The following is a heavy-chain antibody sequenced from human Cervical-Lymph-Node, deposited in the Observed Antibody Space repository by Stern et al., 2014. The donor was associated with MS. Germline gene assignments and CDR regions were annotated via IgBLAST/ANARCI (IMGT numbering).Heavy chain of an antibody. CDR1: GSTFSSSI. CDR3: ATDDLNARSSAPSDY. J-gene: IGHJ4*02. Sequence: QLVQSGPEVKKPGTSVKVSCKASGSTFSSSIVQWVRQARGQRLEWIGWIVVGSGNTNYAQKFQERVTITRDRSTSTAYMELNSLRFGDTAVYYCATDDLNARSSAPSDYWGQGTLVTVSS. V-gene: IGHV1-58*01. CDR2: IVVGSGNT.